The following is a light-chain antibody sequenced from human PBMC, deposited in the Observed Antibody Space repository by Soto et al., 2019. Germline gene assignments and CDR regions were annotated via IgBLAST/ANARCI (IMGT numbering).Light chain of an antibody. CDR1: QTVTRY. Sequence: EIVMTQSPATMSVSPGERATLSCRTSQTVTRYLAWYQHKPGQAPRLLIYDTSNRATGVPARFSGSGSGTDFTLTISSLEPEDFAVYYCHQRSDWPRTFGQGTKVDI. CDR2: DTS. J-gene: IGKJ1*01. V-gene: IGKV3-11*01. CDR3: HQRSDWPRT.